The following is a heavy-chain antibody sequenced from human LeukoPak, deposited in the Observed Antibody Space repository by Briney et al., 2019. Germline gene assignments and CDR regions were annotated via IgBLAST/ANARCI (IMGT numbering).Heavy chain of an antibody. Sequence: GGSLRLSCAASGFTFSGSAMPWVRQAPGKGLEWVSSISDNGDSTYYADSVKGRFTLSRDNSRDTLYVQIHSLRAEDAAVYDCAKSHAEAQRGYFDYWGQGSLVTVYS. CDR1: GFTFSGSA. CDR3: AKSHAEAQRGYFDY. CDR2: ISDNGDST. J-gene: IGHJ4*02. V-gene: IGHV3-23*01. D-gene: IGHD5-24*01.